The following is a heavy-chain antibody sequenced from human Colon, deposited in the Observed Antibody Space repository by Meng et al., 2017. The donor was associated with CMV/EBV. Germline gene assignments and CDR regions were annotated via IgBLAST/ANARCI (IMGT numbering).Heavy chain of an antibody. Sequence: SETLSLTCALPGGPFNNYYYSWLRQPPGKGLEWIGEVHHKGGINYNSSLESRVTISVDRSKNQFSLRLTSLTAADSGVYYCARGPYWSGDYPRRYYFDYWGQGSLVTVS. CDR1: GGPFNNYY. D-gene: IGHD3-3*01. CDR2: VHHKGGI. CDR3: ARGPYWSGDYPRRYYFDY. V-gene: IGHV4-34*01. J-gene: IGHJ4*02.